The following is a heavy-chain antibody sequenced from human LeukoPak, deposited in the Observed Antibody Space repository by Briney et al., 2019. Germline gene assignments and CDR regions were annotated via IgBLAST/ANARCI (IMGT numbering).Heavy chain of an antibody. D-gene: IGHD6-13*01. V-gene: IGHV3-23*01. CDR2: VSGSGGST. CDR1: GFTFSSYA. CDR3: AKDAGWYSSSWYYFDY. J-gene: IGHJ4*02. Sequence: EGSLRLSCAASGFTFSSYAMSWVRQAPGKGLEWVSSVSGSGGSTYYADSVKGRFTISGDNSKNTLYLQMNSLRAEDTAVYYCAKDAGWYSSSWYYFDYWGQGTLVTVSS.